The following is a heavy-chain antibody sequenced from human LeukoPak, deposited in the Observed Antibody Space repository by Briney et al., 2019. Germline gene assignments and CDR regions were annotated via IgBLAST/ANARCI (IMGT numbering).Heavy chain of an antibody. CDR3: ARSYCTDGVCSVYNFDY. V-gene: IGHV5-51*01. J-gene: IGHJ4*02. CDR2: IYPGDSDT. CDR1: GYSFSKYW. D-gene: IGHD2-8*01. Sequence: GESLKISCRGPGYSFSKYWIGWVRQMPGKVLEWMGIIYPGDSDTRYSPSFQGQVTISTDESISTAYLQWSSLKASDTAMYYCARSYCTDGVCSVYNFDYWGQGTLVTVSS.